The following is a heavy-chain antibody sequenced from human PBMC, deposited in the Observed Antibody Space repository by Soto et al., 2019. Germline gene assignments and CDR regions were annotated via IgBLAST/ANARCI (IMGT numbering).Heavy chain of an antibody. Sequence: SETLSLTCTVSGGSISSGGYYWSWIRQHPGKGLEWIRHIYYSGSTYYNPSLKSRVTISVDTSKNQFSLKLSSVTAADTAVYYCARVGLLDYDSSVNFDYWGQGTLVTVSS. CDR2: IYYSGST. J-gene: IGHJ4*02. V-gene: IGHV4-31*03. D-gene: IGHD3-22*01. CDR3: ARVGLLDYDSSVNFDY. CDR1: GGSISSGGYY.